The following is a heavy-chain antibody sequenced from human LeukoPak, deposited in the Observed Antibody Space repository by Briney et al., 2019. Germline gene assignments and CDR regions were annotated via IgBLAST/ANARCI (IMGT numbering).Heavy chain of an antibody. V-gene: IGHV4-34*01. J-gene: IGHJ5*02. CDR1: GGSFSGYY. Sequence: SETLSLTCAVYGGSFSGYYWSWTRQPPGKGLEWIGEINHSGSTNYNPSLKSRVTISLDTSKNQFSLKLNSATAADTAVYYCARAEEAYSSDWYTSSWFDPWGQGTLVTVSS. D-gene: IGHD6-19*01. CDR3: ARAEEAYSSDWYTSSWFDP. CDR2: INHSGST.